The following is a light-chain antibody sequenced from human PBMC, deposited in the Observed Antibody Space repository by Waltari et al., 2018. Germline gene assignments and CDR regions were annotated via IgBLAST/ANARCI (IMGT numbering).Light chain of an antibody. V-gene: IGKV1-33*01. CDR1: QDITNY. CDR3: QQYDNFPPFT. CDR2: DAS. J-gene: IGKJ5*01. Sequence: DIQITQSQSCLSASIGYRFTLTCQASQDITNYLNWYQQKPGKAPKVLIYDASNLETGVPSRFNGSGSGTDFTFTISSLQPEDIATYYCQQYDNFPPFTFGQGTRLEIK.